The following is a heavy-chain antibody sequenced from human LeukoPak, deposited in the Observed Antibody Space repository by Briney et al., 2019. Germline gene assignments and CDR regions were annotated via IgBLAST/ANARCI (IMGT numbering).Heavy chain of an antibody. D-gene: IGHD2-2*01. CDR3: AKDRGYCSSTSCYFDYFDY. CDR1: GFTFSSYG. CDR2: IWYDGSNK. V-gene: IGHV3-33*06. Sequence: GRSLRLSCAASGFTFSSYGMHWVRQAPGKGLEWVAVIWYDGSNKYYADSVKGRFTISRDNSKNTLYLQMNSLRAEDTAVYYCAKDRGYCSSTSCYFDYFDYWGQGTLVTVSS. J-gene: IGHJ4*02.